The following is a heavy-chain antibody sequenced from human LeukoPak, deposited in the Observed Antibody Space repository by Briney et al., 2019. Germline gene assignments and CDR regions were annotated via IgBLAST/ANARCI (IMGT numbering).Heavy chain of an antibody. CDR2: ISAYTGKI. D-gene: IGHD3-9*01. J-gene: IGHJ6*04. Sequence: GASVKVSCKASGYTFSNYGVSWVRQAPGQGLEWMGWISAYTGKINYAQMLQGRITMTTDTSTSTAYMDLRSLRSDDTAVYYCARDIGVRYFDWLQGMDVWGKGTTVTVSS. CDR1: GYTFSNYG. CDR3: ARDIGVRYFDWLQGMDV. V-gene: IGHV1-18*04.